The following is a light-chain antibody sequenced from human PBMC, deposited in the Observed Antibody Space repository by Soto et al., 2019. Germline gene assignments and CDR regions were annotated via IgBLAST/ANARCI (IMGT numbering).Light chain of an antibody. J-gene: IGLJ1*01. CDR3: SSYTTSSTLYV. Sequence: LTQPASVSGSPGQSITISCTGTSSDVGNYNYVSWYQQHPGKAPQLMIFQVSNRASGVSNRFSGSKSGDTASLTISGLQAEDEADYYCSSYTTSSTLYVFGTGTKVTVL. CDR2: QVS. V-gene: IGLV2-14*01. CDR1: SSDVGNYNY.